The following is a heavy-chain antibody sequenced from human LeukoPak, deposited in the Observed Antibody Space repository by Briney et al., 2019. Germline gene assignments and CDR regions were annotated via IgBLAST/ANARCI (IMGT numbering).Heavy chain of an antibody. CDR1: GFTFSSYR. CDR3: AKVTGGSDWSEQYFDY. Sequence: GGSLRLSCAASGFTFSSYRMNWVRQAPGKGLEWVSAISGSGGRAFYADSVKGRFTISRDNSKNTLYLQMNSLRAEDTAIYYCAKVTGGSDWSEQYFDYWGQGTLVTVSS. D-gene: IGHD3-9*01. CDR2: ISGSGGRA. V-gene: IGHV3-23*01. J-gene: IGHJ4*02.